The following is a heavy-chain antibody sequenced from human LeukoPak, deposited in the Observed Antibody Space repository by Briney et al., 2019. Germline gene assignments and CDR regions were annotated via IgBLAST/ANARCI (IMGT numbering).Heavy chain of an antibody. CDR1: GFTFSSYA. CDR3: AKGTPSYCSGGSCYSDYFDY. Sequence: PGGSLRLSCAASGFTFSSYAMSWVRQAPGKGLEWVSAISGSGGSTYYADSVKGRFTISRGNSKNTLYLQMNSLRAEDTAVYYCAKGTPSYCSGGSCYSDYFDYWGQGTLVTVSS. D-gene: IGHD2-15*01. J-gene: IGHJ4*02. V-gene: IGHV3-23*01. CDR2: ISGSGGST.